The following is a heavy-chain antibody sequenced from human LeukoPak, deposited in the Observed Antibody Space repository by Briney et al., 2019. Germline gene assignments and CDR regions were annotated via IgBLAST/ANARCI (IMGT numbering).Heavy chain of an antibody. Sequence: PGGSLRLSCAASGFTFSSYSMNWVRQAPGKGLEWVSYISSSSSTIYYADSVKGRFTISRDNAKNSLYLQMNSLRAEDTAVYYCASGYNSDSWGQGTLVIVSS. D-gene: IGHD1-20*01. CDR2: ISSSSSTI. CDR3: ASGYNSDS. V-gene: IGHV3-48*01. J-gene: IGHJ4*02. CDR1: GFTFSSYS.